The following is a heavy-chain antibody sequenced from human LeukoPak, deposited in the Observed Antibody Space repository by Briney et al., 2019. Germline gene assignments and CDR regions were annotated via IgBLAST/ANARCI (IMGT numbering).Heavy chain of an antibody. D-gene: IGHD2-21*02. Sequence: PGGSLRLSCAASGFTFSSYSMNWVRQAPGKGLEWVSSISSSSSYIYYADSVKGRFTISRDDAKNSLYLQMNSLRAEDTAAYYCARRGRLKFDYWGQGTLVTVSS. J-gene: IGHJ4*02. CDR1: GFTFSSYS. V-gene: IGHV3-21*01. CDR2: ISSSSSYI. CDR3: ARRGRLKFDY.